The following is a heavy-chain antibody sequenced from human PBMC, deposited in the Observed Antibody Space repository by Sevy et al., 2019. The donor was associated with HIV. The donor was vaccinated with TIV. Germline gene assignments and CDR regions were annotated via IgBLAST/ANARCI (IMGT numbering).Heavy chain of an antibody. CDR1: GFTFSSYA. V-gene: IGHV3-23*01. Sequence: GGSLRLSCAASGFTFSSYAMRWVRQAPGKGLEWVSAISGSGGSTYYADSVKGRFTISRDNSKNTLYLQMNSLRAEDTAVYYCAKEPLPVWYDYGSGSATWGMDVWGQGTTVTVSS. CDR3: AKEPLPVWYDYGSGSATWGMDV. D-gene: IGHD3-10*01. J-gene: IGHJ6*02. CDR2: ISGSGGST.